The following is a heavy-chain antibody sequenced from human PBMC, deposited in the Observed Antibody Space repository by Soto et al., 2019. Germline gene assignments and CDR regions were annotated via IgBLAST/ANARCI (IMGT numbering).Heavy chain of an antibody. CDR3: ARVATMVRGVIISPTDHAFDI. Sequence: ASVKVSCKASGGTFSGYAISWVRQAPGQGLEWMGGIIPIFGTANYAQKFQGRVTITADESTSTAYMELSSLRSEDTAVYYCARVATMVRGVIISPTDHAFDIWGQGTMVTVSS. V-gene: IGHV1-69*13. J-gene: IGHJ3*02. CDR1: GGTFSGYA. D-gene: IGHD3-10*01. CDR2: IIPIFGTA.